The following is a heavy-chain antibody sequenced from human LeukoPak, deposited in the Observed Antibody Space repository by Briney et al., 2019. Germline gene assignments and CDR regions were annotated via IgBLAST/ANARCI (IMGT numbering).Heavy chain of an antibody. J-gene: IGHJ4*02. CDR3: AKANSGSASRGYFDY. D-gene: IGHD6-25*01. Sequence: QPGGSLRLSCAASGFTFSSYGMSWVRQAPGKGLEWVSAVSGGGGSTYYADSVKGRFTISRDNSKNTLYLQMNSLRAEDTAVYYCAKANSGSASRGYFDYWGQGTLVTVSS. V-gene: IGHV3-23*01. CDR1: GFTFSSYG. CDR2: VSGGGGST.